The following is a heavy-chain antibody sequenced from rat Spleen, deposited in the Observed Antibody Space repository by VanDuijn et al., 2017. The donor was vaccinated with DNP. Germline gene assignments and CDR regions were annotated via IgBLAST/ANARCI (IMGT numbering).Heavy chain of an antibody. Sequence: EVQLVESGGGLVQPGGSLKLSCAASGFTLTNYGMAWVRQAPTKGLEWVAYISSGDGTTYYRDSVKGRFTISRDNAKSTLYLQMDSLRSEDTATYYCTTDPSYYSSPFAYWGQGTLVTVSS. CDR3: TTDPSYYSSPFAY. CDR1: GFTLTNYG. V-gene: IGHV5-27*01. CDR2: ISSGDGTT. J-gene: IGHJ3*01. D-gene: IGHD1-2*01.